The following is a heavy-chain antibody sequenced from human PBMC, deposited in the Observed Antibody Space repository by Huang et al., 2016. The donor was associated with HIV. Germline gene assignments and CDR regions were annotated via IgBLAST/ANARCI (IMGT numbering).Heavy chain of an antibody. J-gene: IGHJ4*02. CDR1: GFTFSSYW. CDR2: INSDGSSS. D-gene: IGHD3-22*01. V-gene: IGHV3-74*01. Sequence: EVQLVESGGGLVQPGGYLRLSCADSGFTFSSYWMHWVRQAPGKGVVWVSRINSDGSSSGSADSVKCRFTISRDNAKNTLYLKMNSLRAEDTAVYYCVRDPRIQSWLNYFDYWGQGTLVSVSS. CDR3: VRDPRIQSWLNYFDY.